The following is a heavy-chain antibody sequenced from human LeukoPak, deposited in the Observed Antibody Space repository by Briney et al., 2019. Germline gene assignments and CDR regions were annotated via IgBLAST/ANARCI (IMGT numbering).Heavy chain of an antibody. V-gene: IGHV3-23*01. J-gene: IGHJ6*03. CDR2: ISGSGGST. CDR1: GFTFSSYA. Sequence: GGSLRLSCAASGFTFSSYAMSWVRQAPGKGLEWVSAISGSGGSTYYADSVKGRFTISRDNSKNTLYLQMNSLRAEDTAVYYCAKDHYSNYATPYHMDVWGKGTTVTVSS. CDR3: AKDHYSNYATPYHMDV. D-gene: IGHD4-11*01.